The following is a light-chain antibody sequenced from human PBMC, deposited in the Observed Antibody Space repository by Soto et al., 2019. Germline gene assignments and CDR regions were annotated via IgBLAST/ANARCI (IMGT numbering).Light chain of an antibody. CDR1: QSISNY. V-gene: IGKV1-39*01. CDR3: QQSYSTPRT. CDR2: AAS. Sequence: VHMTQSASSLSTSVGYRVTITCRASQSISNYLNWYQQRPGKAPKLLINAASSLQSGVPSRFSGSGYGRDFNLTTTSMQPEDVATYYCQQSYSTPRTFGQGTKVDIK. J-gene: IGKJ1*01.